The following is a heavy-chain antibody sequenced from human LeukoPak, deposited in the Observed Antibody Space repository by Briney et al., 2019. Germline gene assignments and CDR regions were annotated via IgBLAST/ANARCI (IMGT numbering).Heavy chain of an antibody. D-gene: IGHD3-3*01. J-gene: IGHJ4*02. CDR3: AKDIIIRSITIFGVAIGNDH. V-gene: IGHV3-43*02. CDR2: ISGDGGST. CDR1: GFTFDDYA. Sequence: GGSLRLSCAASGFTFDDYAMHWVRQAPGKGLEWVSLISGDGGSTYYADSVKGRFTISRDNGKNSLYLQMNSLRAEDTALYYCAKDIIIRSITIFGVAIGNDHWGQGTLVTVSS.